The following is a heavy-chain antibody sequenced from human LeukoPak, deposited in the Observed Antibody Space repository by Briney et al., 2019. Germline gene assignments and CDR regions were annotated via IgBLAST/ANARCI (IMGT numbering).Heavy chain of an antibody. D-gene: IGHD6-13*01. CDR3: ARAYSSSWYWNWFDP. V-gene: IGHV4-4*07. J-gene: IGHJ5*02. CDR1: GGSISSYY. CDR2: IHTSGST. Sequence: SETLSLTCTVSGGSISSYYWSWIRQPAGKGLEWIGRIHTSGSTNYNPSLKSRVTISVDMSKNQFSLKMSSVTAADTAVYYCARAYSSSWYWNWFDPWGQGTLVTVSS.